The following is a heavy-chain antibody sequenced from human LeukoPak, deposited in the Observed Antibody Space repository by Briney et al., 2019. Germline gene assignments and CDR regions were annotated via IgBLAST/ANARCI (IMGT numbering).Heavy chain of an antibody. CDR1: GFTFNNYA. Sequence: GGSLRLSCAAAGFTFNNYAMTWVRQAPGKGLEWVSTISTSGDSTYYADSVKGRFTISRDNAKNSLYLQMNSLRDEDTAVYYCARGGVAGTFGGNYYYGMDVWGQGTTVTVSS. J-gene: IGHJ6*02. D-gene: IGHD6-19*01. V-gene: IGHV3-23*01. CDR2: ISTSGDST. CDR3: ARGGVAGTFGGNYYYGMDV.